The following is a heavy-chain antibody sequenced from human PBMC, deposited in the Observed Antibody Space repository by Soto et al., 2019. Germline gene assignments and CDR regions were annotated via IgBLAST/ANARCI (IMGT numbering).Heavy chain of an antibody. D-gene: IGHD5-18*01. CDR1: GFTFSTLG. J-gene: IGHJ4*02. CDR3: GRDGALGDTAVVDS. CDR2: IWYDGSNK. V-gene: IGHV3-33*01. Sequence: QVQLVGSGGGVVKPGKSLGLPGAASGFTFSTLGRPWVAQAPGKGLEWVAVIWYDGSNKYHGDSLKGRFTISRDNSKNTLYLQINNLRAEDTAVYYCGRDGALGDTAVVDSWGQGTLVTVSS.